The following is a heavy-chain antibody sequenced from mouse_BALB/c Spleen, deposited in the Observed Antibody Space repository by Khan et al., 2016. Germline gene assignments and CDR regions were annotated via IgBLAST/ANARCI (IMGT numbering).Heavy chain of an antibody. CDR1: GYSFTSYY. CDR3: ASSTQSFYAMDY. Sequence: VQLKQSGPELMKPGASVKISCKASGYSFTSYYMHWVKQSHGKSLEWIGSIDPFNGGTSYNQKFKGKATLTVDKSSSTAYMHLSSLTSEDSAVYYCASSTQSFYAMDYWGQGTSVTVSS. J-gene: IGHJ4*01. CDR2: IDPFNGGT. D-gene: IGHD1-1*01. V-gene: IGHV1S135*01.